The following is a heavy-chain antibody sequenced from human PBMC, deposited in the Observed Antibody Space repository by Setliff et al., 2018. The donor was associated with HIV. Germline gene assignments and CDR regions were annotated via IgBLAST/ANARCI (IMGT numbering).Heavy chain of an antibody. Sequence: ASVKVSCKASGYTFTSYAMHWVRQAPGQRLEWMGWINAGKGNTKNSRKFQGRVTITRDTSASTAYMELSSLRPEDTAVYYCARVWFGEAIFDYWGQGTLVTVSS. CDR2: INAGKGNT. D-gene: IGHD3-10*01. CDR1: GYTFTSYA. CDR3: ARVWFGEAIFDY. V-gene: IGHV1-3*01. J-gene: IGHJ4*02.